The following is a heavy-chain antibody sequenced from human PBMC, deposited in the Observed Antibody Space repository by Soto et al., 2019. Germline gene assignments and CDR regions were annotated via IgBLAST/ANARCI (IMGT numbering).Heavy chain of an antibody. CDR1: GFDFKIYS. D-gene: IGHD2-2*02. CDR2: INSAGGYR. CDR3: GRFTLSRDNGRNSLYLPMNTLSVEDTAAYYCVSDSYTSSGTYYHYFDY. Sequence: EVHLVESGGGVVQPGGSLSLSCAASGFDFKIYSMNWVRQAPGKGPEWIAHINSAGGYRHYAASGQGRFTISRDNGRNRIPTMTSAAGSIHYAASLQGRFTLSRDNGRNSLYLPMNTLSVEDTAAYYCVSDSYTSSGTYYHYFDYWGQGTLATVSS. J-gene: IGHJ4*02. V-gene: IGHV3-48*01.